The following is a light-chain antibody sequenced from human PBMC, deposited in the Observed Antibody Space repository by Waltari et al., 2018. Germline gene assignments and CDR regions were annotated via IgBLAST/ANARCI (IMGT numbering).Light chain of an antibody. Sequence: QTVLTQEPSLSVSPGGTVTLTCALSSCSVSSTSYATWYQQTPGLPPRTLVYKGNGRSCGSPDPFPGPCLVIKASLTHTEAQAEDGSSYFCSMYMGMGIWVCGGWTKLSVL. J-gene: IGLJ3*02. V-gene: IGLV8-61*01. CDR2: KGN. CDR3: SMYMGMGIWV. CDR1: SCSVSSTSY.